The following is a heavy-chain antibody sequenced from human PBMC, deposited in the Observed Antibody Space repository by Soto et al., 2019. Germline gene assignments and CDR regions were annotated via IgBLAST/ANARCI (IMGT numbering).Heavy chain of an antibody. Sequence: EVQLVESGGGLVQPGRSLRLSCVASGFIADDYAMHWVRQAPGKGLEWVSGISSNSATINYADSVKGRFTISRDNAKISRFQQKNSLNPEDTAFYYCVKDMKWGGMTTIHYFDSWGQGTLVTVSS. CDR2: ISSNSATI. J-gene: IGHJ4*02. D-gene: IGHD3-16*01. CDR3: VKDMKWGGMTTIHYFDS. V-gene: IGHV3-9*02. CDR1: GFIADDYA.